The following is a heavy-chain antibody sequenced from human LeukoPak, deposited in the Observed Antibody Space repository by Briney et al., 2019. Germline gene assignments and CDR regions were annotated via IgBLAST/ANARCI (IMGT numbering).Heavy chain of an antibody. J-gene: IGHJ4*02. CDR2: INGDGSST. CDR3: ATMVSGAY. V-gene: IGHV3-74*01. D-gene: IGHD5-18*01. Sequence: GGSLRLSCAASGITFSSYWMPWVRQAPGKGLVWVSRINGDGSSTNYADSVKGRFTISRDNAKNTLYLQMSSLRAEDTAVYYCATMVSGAYWGQGTLVTVSS. CDR1: GITFSSYW.